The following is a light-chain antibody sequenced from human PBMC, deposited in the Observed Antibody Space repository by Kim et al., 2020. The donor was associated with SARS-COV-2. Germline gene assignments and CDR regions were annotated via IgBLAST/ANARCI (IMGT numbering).Light chain of an antibody. Sequence: VSVSPGQTASIPCSADALPKKYAYWYQPTPGQAPVLVIYPDSGRPSGIPERFSGSSSGTTVTLTISGVPAEDEADYYCQSADSSGVFGGGTQLTVL. CDR2: PDS. CDR3: QSADSSGV. V-gene: IGLV3-25*03. CDR1: ALPKKY. J-gene: IGLJ3*02.